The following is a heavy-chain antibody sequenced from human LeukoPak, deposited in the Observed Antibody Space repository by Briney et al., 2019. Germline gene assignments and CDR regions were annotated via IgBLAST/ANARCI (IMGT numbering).Heavy chain of an antibody. Sequence: GGSLRLSCAASGFTFSDYYMSWIRQAPGKGLEWISYISSSGSTIYYADSVKGRFTISRDNAKNSLYLQMNSLRAEDTAIYYCARGGYYGSGNDFRFDPWGQGTLVTVSS. V-gene: IGHV3-11*01. CDR2: ISSSGSTI. D-gene: IGHD3-10*01. J-gene: IGHJ5*02. CDR3: ARGGYYGSGNDFRFDP. CDR1: GFTFSDYY.